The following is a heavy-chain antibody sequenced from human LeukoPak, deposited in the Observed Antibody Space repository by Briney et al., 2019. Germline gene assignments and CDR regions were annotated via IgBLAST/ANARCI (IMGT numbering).Heavy chain of an antibody. CDR3: ARYRVGDYYYYYMDV. CDR2: ISAYNGNT. V-gene: IGHV1-18*01. CDR1: GYTFTNFP. Sequence: VASVKVSCKASGYTFTNFPIGWVRQAPGQGLEWMGWISAYNGNTNYAQKLQGRVTMTTDTSTSTAYMELRSLRSDDTAVYYCARYRVGDYYYYYMDVWGKGTTVTVSS. J-gene: IGHJ6*03.